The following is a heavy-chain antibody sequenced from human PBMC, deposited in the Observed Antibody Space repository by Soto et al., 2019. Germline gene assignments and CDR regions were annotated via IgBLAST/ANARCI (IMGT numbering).Heavy chain of an antibody. CDR3: ARQVVPAAKGGHWFDP. V-gene: IGHV4-59*05. D-gene: IGHD2-2*01. Sequence: PSETLSLTCTVSGGSISSYYWSWIRQPPGKGLEWIGSIYYSGSTYYNPSLKSRVTISVDTSKNQFSLKLSSVTAADTAVYYCARQVVPAAKGGHWFDPWGQGTLVTVSS. J-gene: IGHJ5*02. CDR2: IYYSGST. CDR1: GGSISSYY.